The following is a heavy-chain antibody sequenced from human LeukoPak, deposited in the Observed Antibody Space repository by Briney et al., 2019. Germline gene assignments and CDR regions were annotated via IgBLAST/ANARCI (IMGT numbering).Heavy chain of an antibody. CDR1: GFTFSSYW. Sequence: GGSLRLSCAASGFTFSSYWMSWVRQAPGKGLEWVANIKQDGNEKYYVDSVKGRFTTSRDNAKNSLYLQMNSLRAEDTAVYYCASLSPDYYGSGSYQVEYYYYYMDVWGKGTTVTISS. CDR3: ASLSPDYYGSGSYQVEYYYYYMDV. V-gene: IGHV3-7*01. D-gene: IGHD3-10*01. J-gene: IGHJ6*03. CDR2: IKQDGNEK.